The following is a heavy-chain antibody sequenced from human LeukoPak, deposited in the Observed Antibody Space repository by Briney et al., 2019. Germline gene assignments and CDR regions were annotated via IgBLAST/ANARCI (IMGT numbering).Heavy chain of an antibody. CDR3: ARGGSTSYTRDFDY. D-gene: IGHD2-2*01. Sequence: ASVKVSCKASGGTFSSYAISWVRQAPGQGLEWMGWISAYNGNTNYAQKLQGRVTMTTDTSTSTVYMELRSLRSDDTAVYYCARGGSTSYTRDFDYWGQGTLVTVSS. CDR1: GGTFSSYA. V-gene: IGHV1-18*01. J-gene: IGHJ4*02. CDR2: ISAYNGNT.